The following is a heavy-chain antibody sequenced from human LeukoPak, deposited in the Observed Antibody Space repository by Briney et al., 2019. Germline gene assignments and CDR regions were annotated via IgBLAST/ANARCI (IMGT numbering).Heavy chain of an antibody. J-gene: IGHJ4*02. D-gene: IGHD3-10*01. V-gene: IGHV1-18*01. CDR3: ARDFGTGSYLEY. CDR1: VYTFITYV. Sequence: ASVKGSCKPSVYTFITYVLCWVCQAPGEGHEWMGWINPDNGNTNYAQKFRGSVAMTTDAYTSTVYMELRSLRSDDTAVYYCARDFGTGSYLEYWGQGTPITVSS. CDR2: INPDNGNT.